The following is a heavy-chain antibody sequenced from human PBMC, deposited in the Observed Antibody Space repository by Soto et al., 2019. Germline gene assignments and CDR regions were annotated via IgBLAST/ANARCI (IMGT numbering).Heavy chain of an antibody. V-gene: IGHV3-7*01. Sequence: PGGSLRLSCAASGFTFSSHWMSWVRQAPGKGLEWVANIKEDGSEKNYVDSVKGQFTISRDNAKNSLYLQMNSLRAEDTAVYYCARERYYYGSGDYWGQGTLVTVSS. CDR3: ARERYYYGSGDY. J-gene: IGHJ4*02. D-gene: IGHD3-10*01. CDR2: IKEDGSEK. CDR1: GFTFSSHW.